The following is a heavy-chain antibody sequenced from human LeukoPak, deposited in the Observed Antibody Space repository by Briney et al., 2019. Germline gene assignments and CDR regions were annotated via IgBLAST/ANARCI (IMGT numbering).Heavy chain of an antibody. CDR2: INPNSGGT. V-gene: IGHV1-2*02. D-gene: IGHD4-17*01. CDR1: GYTFTGYY. J-gene: IGHJ6*02. CDR3: ARDTVTTDYGMDV. Sequence: GASVKVSCKASGYTFTGYYMHWVRQAPGQGLEWMGWINPNSGGTNYAQNFQGRVTMTRDTSISTAYMELSRLTSDDTAVYYCARDTVTTDYGMDVWGQGTTVTVSS.